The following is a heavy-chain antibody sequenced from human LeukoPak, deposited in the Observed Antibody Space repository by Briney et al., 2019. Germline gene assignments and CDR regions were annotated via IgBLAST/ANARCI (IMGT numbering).Heavy chain of an antibody. V-gene: IGHV4-39*01. Sequence: PSETLSLTCTVSGGSISSSSYYWGWIRQPPGKGLEWIGSVSNSGSKHYNPSLKSRVTIFEDTSKNQFSLKLRSVTAADTAVYYCARLRYDILTGCFDYWGQGTLVTVSS. CDR2: VSNSGSK. CDR1: GGSISSSSYY. J-gene: IGHJ4*02. CDR3: ARLRYDILTGCFDY. D-gene: IGHD3-9*01.